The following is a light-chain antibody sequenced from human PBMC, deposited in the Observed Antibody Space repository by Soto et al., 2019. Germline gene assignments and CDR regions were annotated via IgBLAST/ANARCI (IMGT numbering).Light chain of an antibody. Sequence: EIVLTQSPGTLSLSPGERATLSCRASQSVSSNLAWYQQKPGQAPRLLIHGASTRATGIPARFSGSGSGTDFTTTISRLEDDVVPEYYCQQNGSSPPITFGQGTRLEIK. V-gene: IGKV3-20*01. CDR2: GAS. J-gene: IGKJ5*01. CDR3: QQNGSSPPIT. CDR1: QSVSSN.